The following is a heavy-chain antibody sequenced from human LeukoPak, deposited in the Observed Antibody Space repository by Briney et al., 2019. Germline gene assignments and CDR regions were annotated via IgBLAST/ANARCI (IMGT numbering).Heavy chain of an antibody. CDR2: MWFDGSNI. J-gene: IGHJ4*02. CDR1: GFTFSSYG. D-gene: IGHD6-6*01. V-gene: IGHV3-33*01. CDR3: ARDYSSSWLRFFGY. Sequence: GRSLRLSCAASGFTFSSYGVHWVRQAPGKGLEWVAVMWFDGSNIYYADSVKGRFTISRDNSKNTLYLQMDSLRAEGTAAYYCARDYSSSWLRFFGYWGQGTLVTVSS.